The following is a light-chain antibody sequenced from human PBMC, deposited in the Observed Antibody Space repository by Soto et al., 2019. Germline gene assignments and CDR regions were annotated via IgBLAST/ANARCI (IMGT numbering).Light chain of an antibody. CDR3: QQYKSYPWT. V-gene: IGKV1-5*03. Sequence: DIQMTQSPSTLSASVGDRVTITCRASQSISSWLAGYQQKPGKAPRLLIYMASSLESGVPSRFSGSGSGTEFTLTISSLQPDDFATYYCQQYKSYPWTFGQGTKVEIK. J-gene: IGKJ1*01. CDR1: QSISSW. CDR2: MAS.